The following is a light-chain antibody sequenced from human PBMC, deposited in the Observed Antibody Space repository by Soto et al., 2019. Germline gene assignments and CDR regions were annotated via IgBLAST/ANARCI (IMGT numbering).Light chain of an antibody. CDR1: QSVINN. V-gene: IGKV3-15*01. Sequence: EIVMTQSPATLSVSPGERATLSCRASQSVINNLAWSQHKPGQAPRLRISYASAGASGVPARFSGSGSGTDFTLTIDSLQSEDFATYYCQQFHRWPVTFGGGTKVEIK. J-gene: IGKJ4*01. CDR2: YAS. CDR3: QQFHRWPVT.